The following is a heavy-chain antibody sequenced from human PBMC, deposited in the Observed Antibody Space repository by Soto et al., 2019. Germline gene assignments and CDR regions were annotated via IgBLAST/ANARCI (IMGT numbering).Heavy chain of an antibody. CDR1: GGSITGAYY. CDR3: ARVRDSFGLDV. J-gene: IGHJ6*01. D-gene: IGHD2-15*01. Sequence: SETLSLTCHVSGGSITGAYYWNWIRQHPGKGLEWIVSIHYRWTTDYNPSLKSRITISLDRSKNQFALKLSSVTAADTAVYYCARVRDSFGLDVWGQGTKVTVSS. CDR2: IHYRWTT. V-gene: IGHV4-31*03.